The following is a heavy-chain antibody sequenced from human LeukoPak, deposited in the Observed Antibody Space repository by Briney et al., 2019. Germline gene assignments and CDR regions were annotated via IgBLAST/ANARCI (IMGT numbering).Heavy chain of an antibody. V-gene: IGHV4-39*07. CDR2: IYYKGNT. J-gene: IGHJ4*02. D-gene: IGHD6-19*01. CDR3: ARDWDSRQWLVP. Sequence: PSETLSLTCTVSGGSISSRGYFWGWIRQPPGKGLEWIGSIYYKGNTYFNPSLKSRDTMSVDTSKNQYSLKLSSVTAADTAVYYCARDWDSRQWLVPWRQGTLPTVPS. CDR1: GGSISSRGYF.